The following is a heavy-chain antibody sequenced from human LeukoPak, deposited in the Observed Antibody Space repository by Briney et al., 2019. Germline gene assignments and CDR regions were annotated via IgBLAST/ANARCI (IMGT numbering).Heavy chain of an antibody. CDR1: GFTFSGFW. V-gene: IGHV3-7*03. D-gene: IGHD2-15*01. CDR3: AREDGYCSGGNCYSYFDS. CDR2: INSDGSEG. J-gene: IGHJ4*02. Sequence: GSLRLSCAVSGFTFSGFWMSWSRQAPGKGLEWVASINSDGSEGYYADVVKGRFTISRDNAKNSLYLQINSLRAEDTAVYFCAREDGYCSGGNCYSYFDSWGQGTLVTVSS.